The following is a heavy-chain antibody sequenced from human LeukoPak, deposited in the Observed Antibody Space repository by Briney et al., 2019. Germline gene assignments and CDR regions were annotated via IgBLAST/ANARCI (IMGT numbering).Heavy chain of an antibody. J-gene: IGHJ4*02. CDR3: AREFPEWRYFES. CDR2: ISFSGDNT. CDR1: GFTFRDSA. Sequence: PGGSLRLSCAASGFTFRDSAISWVRQAPGKGLEWVSLISFSGDNTYYTDSVKGRFTISRDNSKDTLYLQMNSLRAEDTAIYYCAREFPEWRYFESWGQRTLVTVSS. D-gene: IGHD2-8*01. V-gene: IGHV3-23*01.